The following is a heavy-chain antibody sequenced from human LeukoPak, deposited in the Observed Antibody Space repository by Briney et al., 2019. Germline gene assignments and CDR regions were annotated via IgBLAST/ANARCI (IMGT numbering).Heavy chain of an antibody. Sequence: GGSLRLSCAPSGFTFRKYAMSWVPRSLGKGLEGFSFITCSGGSTYYADSVKGRYPISRDNSENALYLQKISLRAEDAAVYYCEKDKGDWWSGDHYWGQGTLVTVSS. CDR3: EKDKGDWWSGDHY. J-gene: IGHJ4*02. D-gene: IGHD3-3*01. CDR2: ITCSGGST. CDR1: GFTFRKYA. V-gene: IGHV3-23*01.